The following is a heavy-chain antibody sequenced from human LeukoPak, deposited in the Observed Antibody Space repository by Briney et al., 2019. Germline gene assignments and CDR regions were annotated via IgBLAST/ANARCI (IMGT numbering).Heavy chain of an antibody. J-gene: IGHJ4*02. Sequence: GESLKISCKISGYRLTNNWIGWVRQVPGKGLEWMGLIYPGDSDTRYSPSFQGQVTFSVDTSISTAYLQLSGLRASDTAIYYCVRFGLTSSLDYWGQGTLVTVS. V-gene: IGHV5-51*01. D-gene: IGHD6-13*01. CDR2: IYPGDSDT. CDR3: VRFGLTSSLDY. CDR1: GYRLTNNW.